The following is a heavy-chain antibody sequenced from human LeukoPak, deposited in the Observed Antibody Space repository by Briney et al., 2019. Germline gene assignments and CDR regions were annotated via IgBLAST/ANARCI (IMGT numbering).Heavy chain of an antibody. V-gene: IGHV3-30*02. D-gene: IGHD6-19*01. CDR3: ARVTPYSSGWFQIY. Sequence: GGSLRLSCAASGFTFSSYGMHWVRQAPGKGLEWVAFIRYDGSNKYYADSVKGRFTISRDNSKNALYLQMNSLRAEDTAVYYCARVTPYSSGWFQIYWGQGTLGTVSS. J-gene: IGHJ4*02. CDR1: GFTFSSYG. CDR2: IRYDGSNK.